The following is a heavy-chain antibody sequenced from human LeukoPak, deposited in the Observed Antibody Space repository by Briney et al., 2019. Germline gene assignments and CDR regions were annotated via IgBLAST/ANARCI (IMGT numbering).Heavy chain of an antibody. CDR1: GGSISSSSYY. J-gene: IGHJ6*03. CDR2: IYYSGST. CDR3: AGQSYYYDSSGSYYYMDV. D-gene: IGHD3-22*01. Sequence: SETLSLTCTVSGGSISSSSYYWGWIRQPPGEGLEWIRSIYYSGSTYYNPSLKSRVTISVDTSKNQFSLKLSSVTAADTAVYYCAGQSYYYDSSGSYYYMDVWGKGTTVTVSS. V-gene: IGHV4-39*01.